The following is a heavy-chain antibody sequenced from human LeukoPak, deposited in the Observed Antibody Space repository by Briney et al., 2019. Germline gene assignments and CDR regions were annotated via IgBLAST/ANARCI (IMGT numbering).Heavy chain of an antibody. CDR3: ARIRCGHTDDRCYNY. V-gene: IGHV4-34*01. D-gene: IGHD2-8*01. Sequence: SETLSLTCAVQGVSVNAYSWSWIRHSPGKGLEWIGEINHSGGTNYNPSLKSRATISVDTSENQISLRVTSVTAANTTVYYCARIRCGHTDDRCYNYWGQGTLVTVSS. J-gene: IGHJ4*02. CDR2: INHSGGT. CDR1: GVSVNAYS.